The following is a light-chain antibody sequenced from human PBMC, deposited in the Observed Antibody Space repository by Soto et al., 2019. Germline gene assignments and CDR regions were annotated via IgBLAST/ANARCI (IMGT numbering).Light chain of an antibody. CDR1: SSDIGGYNY. Sequence: QSALTQPASLSGSPGQSITISCTGTSSDIGGYNYVSWYQQHPGKAPKLMISDVSNRPSGVSNRFSGSKSCNTASLTRSGIQGENEADYYCSSYRDSGTNHYVFGTGTKLTVL. CDR3: SSYRDSGTNHYV. V-gene: IGLV2-14*03. CDR2: DVS. J-gene: IGLJ1*01.